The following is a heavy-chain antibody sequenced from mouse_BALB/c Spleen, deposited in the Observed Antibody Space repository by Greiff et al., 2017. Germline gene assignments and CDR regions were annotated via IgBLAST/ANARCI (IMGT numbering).Heavy chain of an antibody. Sequence: EVKLMESGGGLVQPGGSRKLSCAASGFTFSSYGMSWVRQTPDKRLEWVATISSGGSYTYYPDSVKGRFTISRDNAKNTLYLQMSSLKSEDTAMYYCARLGGWLQNFDVWGAGTTVTVSS. CDR3: ARLGGWLQNFDV. CDR2: ISSGGSYT. CDR1: GFTFSSYG. J-gene: IGHJ1*01. V-gene: IGHV5-6*03. D-gene: IGHD2-3*01.